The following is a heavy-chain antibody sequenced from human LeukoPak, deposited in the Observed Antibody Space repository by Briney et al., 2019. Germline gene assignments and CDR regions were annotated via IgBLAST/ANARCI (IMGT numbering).Heavy chain of an antibody. CDR1: GFTFSSYG. Sequence: PGGSLRLSCAASGFTFSSYGMHWVRQAPGKGLEWVAVIWYDGSNKYYADSVKGRFTISRDNSKNTLYLQMNSLRAEDTAVYYCARDSLDYYDSSGLDHWGQGTLVTVSS. CDR3: ARDSLDYYDSSGLDH. CDR2: IWYDGSNK. V-gene: IGHV3-33*01. D-gene: IGHD3-22*01. J-gene: IGHJ4*02.